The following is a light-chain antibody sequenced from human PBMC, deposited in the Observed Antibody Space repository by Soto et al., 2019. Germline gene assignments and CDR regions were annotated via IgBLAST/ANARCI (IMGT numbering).Light chain of an antibody. CDR1: SSDVGGYNY. J-gene: IGLJ1*01. CDR2: EVS. CDR3: SSYAGSSNYV. V-gene: IGLV2-8*01. Sequence: QSVLTQPPSAFGFPGQSVTISCTGTSSDVGGYNYVSWYQQHPGKAPKLMIYEVSKRPSGVPDRFSGSKSGNTASLTVSGLQAEDEADYYCSSYAGSSNYVFGTGTKLTVL.